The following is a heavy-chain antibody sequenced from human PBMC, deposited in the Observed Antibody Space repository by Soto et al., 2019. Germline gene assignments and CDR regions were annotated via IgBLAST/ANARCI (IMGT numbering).Heavy chain of an antibody. D-gene: IGHD2-15*01. CDR2: ISSSSRYI. V-gene: IGHV3-21*01. CDR3: ARDRLVAATSAPPSCYYGMDV. Sequence: PGGSLRLSCATSGFTFSSYSMNWVRQAPGMGLEWVSSISSSSRYIYYADSVRGRFTISRDNAKNSLYLQINSLIAEDTAVYYCARDRLVAATSAPPSCYYGMDVWGQGTTVTVSS. J-gene: IGHJ6*02. CDR1: GFTFSSYS.